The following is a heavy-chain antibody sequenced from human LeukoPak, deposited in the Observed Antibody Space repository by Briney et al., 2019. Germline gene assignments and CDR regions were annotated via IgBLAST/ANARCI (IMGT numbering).Heavy chain of an antibody. Sequence: SETLSLTCAVYGGSFSGYYWSWIRQPPGKGLEWIGEINHSGSTNYNPSLKSRVTISVDTSKNQFSLKLSSVTAADTAVYYCARAPSYPSRGWRFDPWGQGTLVTVSS. D-gene: IGHD1-26*01. CDR3: ARAPSYPSRGWRFDP. CDR2: INHSGST. V-gene: IGHV4-34*01. J-gene: IGHJ5*02. CDR1: GGSFSGYY.